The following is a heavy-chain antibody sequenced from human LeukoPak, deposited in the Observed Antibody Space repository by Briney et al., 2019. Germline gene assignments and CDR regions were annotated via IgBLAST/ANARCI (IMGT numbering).Heavy chain of an antibody. Sequence: GRSLRLSCAASGFTFSSYAMHWVRQAPGKGLEWVAVISYDGSNKYYADSVKGRLTISRDNSKNTLYLQMNSLRAEDTAVYYCARDATTVLVFDYWGQGTLVTVSS. CDR3: ARDATTVLVFDY. J-gene: IGHJ4*02. CDR1: GFTFSSYA. CDR2: ISYDGSNK. V-gene: IGHV3-30-3*01. D-gene: IGHD4-11*01.